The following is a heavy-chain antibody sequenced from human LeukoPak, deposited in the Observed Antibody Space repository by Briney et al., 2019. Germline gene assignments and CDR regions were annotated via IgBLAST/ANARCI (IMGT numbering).Heavy chain of an antibody. V-gene: IGHV3-48*03. Sequence: GGSLRLSCAASGFTFSSYETNWVRQAPGKGLEWVSYITSGGSTMYYVDSVRGRFTISRDNAKNSLFLQMNSLRAEDTAVYYCARGATTVTTLAFDIWGQGTLVSVSS. CDR1: GFTFSSYE. CDR2: ITSGGSTM. CDR3: ARGATTVTTLAFDI. D-gene: IGHD4-11*01. J-gene: IGHJ3*02.